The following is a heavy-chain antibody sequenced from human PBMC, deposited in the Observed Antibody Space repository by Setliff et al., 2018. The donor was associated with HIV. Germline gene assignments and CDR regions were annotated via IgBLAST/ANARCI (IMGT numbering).Heavy chain of an antibody. CDR2: IYYSGST. D-gene: IGHD3-10*01. CDR3: ARHGGRGLRRYYMDV. CDR1: GGSISSYY. V-gene: IGHV4-59*08. Sequence: NPSETLSLTCTVSGGSISSYYWSWIRQPPGKGLEWIGYIYYSGSTNYNPSLKSRVIISVDTSTNQFSLKLNSVTAADTAVYYCARHGGRGLRRYYMDVWGKGTTVTSP. J-gene: IGHJ6*03.